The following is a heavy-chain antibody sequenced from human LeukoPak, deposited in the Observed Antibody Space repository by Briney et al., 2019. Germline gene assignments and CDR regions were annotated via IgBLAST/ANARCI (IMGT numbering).Heavy chain of an antibody. CDR2: IGGSGGST. V-gene: IGHV3-23*01. Sequence: GGSLRLSCAASGFTFSRYAMSWVRQAPGKGLEWVSSIGGSGGSTYYADSVKGRSTISRDTSKNTLYLQMNSLRAEDTAVYYCAKYRGFGDRYDSWGQGTLVTVSS. CDR1: GFTFSRYA. J-gene: IGHJ4*02. CDR3: AKYRGFGDRYDS. D-gene: IGHD3-10*01.